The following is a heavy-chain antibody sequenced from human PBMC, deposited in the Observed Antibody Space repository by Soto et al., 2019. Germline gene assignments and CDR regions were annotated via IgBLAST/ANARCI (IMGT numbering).Heavy chain of an antibody. CDR2: IIPILGIA. Sequence: ASVKVSCKASGGTFSSYTISWVRQAPGQGLEWMGRIIPILGIANYAQKFQGRVTITADKSTSTAYMELSSLRSEDTAVYYCARDLRDIVVVPAAFNWFDPWGQGTLVTVSS. CDR1: GGTFSSYT. J-gene: IGHJ5*02. CDR3: ARDLRDIVVVPAAFNWFDP. V-gene: IGHV1-69*04. D-gene: IGHD2-2*01.